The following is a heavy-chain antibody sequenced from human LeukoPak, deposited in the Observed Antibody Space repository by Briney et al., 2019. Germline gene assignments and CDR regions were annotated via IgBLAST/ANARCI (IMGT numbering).Heavy chain of an antibody. CDR3: ARETPYGGNLPLNY. J-gene: IGHJ4*02. CDR1: GGSISSYY. V-gene: IGHV4-59*01. D-gene: IGHD4-23*01. Sequence: SETLSLTCTVSGGSISSYYWSWIRQPPGKGLEWIGYIYYSGSTNYNPSLKSRVTISVDTSKNQFSLKLSSVTAADTAVYYCARETPYGGNLPLNYGGQGPLVPVSS. CDR2: IYYSGST.